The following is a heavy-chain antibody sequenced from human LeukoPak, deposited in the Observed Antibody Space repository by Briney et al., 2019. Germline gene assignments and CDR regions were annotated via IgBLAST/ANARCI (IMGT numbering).Heavy chain of an antibody. D-gene: IGHD6-13*01. J-gene: IGHJ4*02. Sequence: SETLSLTCTVSGGSISSYYWSWIRQPPGKGLEWIGYIYYSGSTNYNPSLKSRVTISVDTSKNQFSLKLSSVTAADTAVYYCARGRAYSSSWSRFDYWGQGTLVTVSS. CDR3: ARGRAYSSSWSRFDY. CDR2: IYYSGST. V-gene: IGHV4-59*01. CDR1: GGSISSYY.